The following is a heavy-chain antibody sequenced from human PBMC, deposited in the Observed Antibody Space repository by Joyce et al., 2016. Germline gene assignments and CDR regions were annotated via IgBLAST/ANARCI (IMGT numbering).Heavy chain of an antibody. D-gene: IGHD3-16*02. CDR3: TTDSFHTFAT. CDR1: DPTFQTTW. V-gene: IGHV3-15*07. Sequence: EVQVVESGGGLVKPGGFLRLSCAVSDPTFQTTWINRVRQAPGEGLEWVGRIKSIVGGGTADYAAPVKGRFTISRNDSEKTVSLQMNNLKTEDTAVYYCTTDSFHTFATWGQGTQVTVSS. CDR2: IKSIVGGGTA. J-gene: IGHJ5*02.